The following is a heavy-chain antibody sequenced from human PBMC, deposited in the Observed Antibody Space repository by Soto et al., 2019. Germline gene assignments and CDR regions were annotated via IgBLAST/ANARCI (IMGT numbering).Heavy chain of an antibody. CDR2: IYYSGST. V-gene: IGHV4-39*01. D-gene: IGHD3-22*01. J-gene: IGHJ4*02. CDR3: ARSDSSGYLFDY. Sequence: SETLSLTCTVSGGSISSSSYYWGWIRKPPGKGLEWIGSIYYSGSTYYNPSLKSRVTISVDTSKNQFSLKLSSVTAADTAVYYCARSDSSGYLFDYWGQGTLVTVSS. CDR1: GGSISSSSYY.